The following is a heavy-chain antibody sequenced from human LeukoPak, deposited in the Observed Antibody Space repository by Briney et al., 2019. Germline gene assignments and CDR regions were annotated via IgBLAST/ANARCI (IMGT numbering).Heavy chain of an antibody. J-gene: IGHJ5*02. CDR2: IYYSGST. V-gene: IGHV4-39*07. Sequence: TSETLSLTCTVSGGSISSSSYYWGWIRQPPGKGLEWIGSIYYSGSTYYNPSLKSRVTISVDTSKNQFSLKLSSVTAADTAVYYCASGVAGIGENWFDPWGQGTLVTVSS. CDR1: GGSISSSSYY. CDR3: ASGVAGIGENWFDP. D-gene: IGHD6-19*01.